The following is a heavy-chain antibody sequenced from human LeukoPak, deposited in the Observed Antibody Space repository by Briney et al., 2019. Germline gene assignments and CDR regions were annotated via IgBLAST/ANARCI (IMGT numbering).Heavy chain of an antibody. D-gene: IGHD4-17*01. CDR2: INPNSGGT. CDR3: ARVLTVTDTPADAFDI. J-gene: IGHJ3*02. Sequence: ASVKVSCTASGYTFTGYYMHWVRQAPGQGLEWMGWINPNSGGTNYAQKFQGRVTMTRDTSISTAYMELSRLRSDDTAVYYCARVLTVTDTPADAFDIWGQGTMVTVSS. CDR1: GYTFTGYY. V-gene: IGHV1-2*02.